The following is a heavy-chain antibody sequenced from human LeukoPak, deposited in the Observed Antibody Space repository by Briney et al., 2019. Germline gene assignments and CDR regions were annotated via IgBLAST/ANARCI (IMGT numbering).Heavy chain of an antibody. J-gene: IGHJ4*02. CDR3: ARDFPYYYDSSGYYPGPFDY. CDR2: ISSSSSYI. V-gene: IGHV3-21*04. D-gene: IGHD3-22*01. Sequence: SGGSLRLSCAASGFTFSSYSMNWVRQAPGKGLEWVSSISSSSSYIYYADSVKGRFTISRDNAKNSLYLQMNSLRAEDTAVYYCARDFPYYYDSSGYYPGPFDYWGQGTLVTVSS. CDR1: GFTFSSYS.